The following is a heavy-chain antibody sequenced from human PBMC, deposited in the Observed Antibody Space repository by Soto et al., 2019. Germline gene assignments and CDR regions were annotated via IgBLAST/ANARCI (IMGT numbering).Heavy chain of an antibody. Sequence: GASVKVSCKASGGTFSSYAISWVRQAPGQGLEWMGGIIPIFGTANYAQKFQGRVTITADESTSTAYMELSSLRSEDTAVYYCARMMGCSSTSCLLTTYYYYYYGMDVWGQGNTVTVSS. CDR3: ARMMGCSSTSCLLTTYYYYYYGMDV. V-gene: IGHV1-69*13. D-gene: IGHD2-2*01. CDR2: IIPIFGTA. J-gene: IGHJ6*02. CDR1: GGTFSSYA.